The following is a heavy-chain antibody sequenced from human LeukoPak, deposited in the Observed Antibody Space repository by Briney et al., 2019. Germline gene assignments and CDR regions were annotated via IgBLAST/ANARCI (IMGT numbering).Heavy chain of an antibody. V-gene: IGHV4-59*01. D-gene: IGHD6-19*01. CDR3: ARFKRAGGWSCFDY. Sequence: SETLSLTCTVSGGSISTYYWSWIRKPPGKGLEWIGHIYNSGSTNYSPSLKSRVTISVDTSKNQFSLKLSSVTAADTAVYYCARFKRAGGWSCFDYWGQGTLVTVSS. CDR2: IYNSGST. CDR1: GGSISTYY. J-gene: IGHJ4*02.